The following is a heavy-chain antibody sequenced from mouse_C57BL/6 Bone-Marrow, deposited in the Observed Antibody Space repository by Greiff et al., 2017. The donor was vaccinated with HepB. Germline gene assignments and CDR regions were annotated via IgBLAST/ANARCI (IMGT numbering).Heavy chain of an antibody. CDR3: TETAQATFAY. Sequence: VQLKQSGAELVRPGASVKLSCTASGFNIKDDYMHWVKQRPEQGLEWIGWIDPENGDTEYASKFQGKATITADTSSNTAYLQLSSLTSEDTAVYYCTETAQATFAYWGQGTLVTVSA. CDR1: GFNIKDDY. D-gene: IGHD3-2*02. J-gene: IGHJ3*01. CDR2: IDPENGDT. V-gene: IGHV14-4*01.